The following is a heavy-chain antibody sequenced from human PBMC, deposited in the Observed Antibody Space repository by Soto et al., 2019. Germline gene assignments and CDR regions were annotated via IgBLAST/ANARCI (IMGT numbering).Heavy chain of an antibody. CDR1: GGSISSSSYY. D-gene: IGHD3-16*02. CDR3: ARRLEGDYVWGSYRTLYYFDY. CDR2: IYYSGST. Sequence: PSETLSLTCTVSGGSISSSSYYWGWIRQPPGKGLEWIGSIYYSGSTYYNPSLKSRVTISVDTSKNQFSLKLSSVTAADTAVYYCARRLEGDYVWGSYRTLYYFDYWGQGTLVTVS. V-gene: IGHV4-39*01. J-gene: IGHJ4*02.